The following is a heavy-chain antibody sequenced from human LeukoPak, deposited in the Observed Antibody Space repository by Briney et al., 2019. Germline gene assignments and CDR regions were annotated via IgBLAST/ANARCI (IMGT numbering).Heavy chain of an antibody. D-gene: IGHD3-10*01. CDR2: ISGSGGST. J-gene: IGHJ4*02. Sequence: PGGSLRLSCAASGFTFSSYAMSWVRQAPGKGLEWVSAISGSGGSTYYADSVKGRFTISRDNSKNTLYLQMNSLRAEDTAVYYCATPEGGSGSYYNVPAYWGQGTLVTVSS. CDR3: ATPEGGSGSYYNVPAY. V-gene: IGHV3-23*01. CDR1: GFTFSSYA.